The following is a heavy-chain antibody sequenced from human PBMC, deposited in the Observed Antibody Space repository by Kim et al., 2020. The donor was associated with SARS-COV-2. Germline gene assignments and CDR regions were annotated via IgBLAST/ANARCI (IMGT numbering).Heavy chain of an antibody. CDR2: ISSSGNTI. J-gene: IGHJ3*01. Sequence: GGSLRLSCAASGFTFSSHDMNWVRQAPGKGLEWVSYISSSGNTIYYVDSVKGRFTISRDNAQSSLYLQMDSLRAEDTAVYYCVRDDRRVTSRVARAFDSWGQGTRVTVSS. D-gene: IGHD4-17*01. V-gene: IGHV3-48*03. CDR1: GFTFSSHD. CDR3: VRDDRRVTSRVARAFDS.